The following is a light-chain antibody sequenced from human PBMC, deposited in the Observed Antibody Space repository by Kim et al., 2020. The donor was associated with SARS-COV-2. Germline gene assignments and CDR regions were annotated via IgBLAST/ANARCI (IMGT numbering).Light chain of an antibody. V-gene: IGLV3-21*04. J-gene: IGLJ2*01. CDR1: GIGSKV. Sequence: PRQGAGITCGENGIGSKVLHGCRRKAVQAPVLVIYYDSDRPSGIPERFSGSNSGNSATLTISRVEAGDEADYYCQVWHSSSDHRVVFGGGTQLTVL. CDR2: YDS. CDR3: QVWHSSSDHRVV.